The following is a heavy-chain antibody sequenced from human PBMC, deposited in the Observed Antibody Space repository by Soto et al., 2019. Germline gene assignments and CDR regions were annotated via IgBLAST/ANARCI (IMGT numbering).Heavy chain of an antibody. CDR2: IIDSGAST. J-gene: IGHJ6*02. Sequence: GGSLRLSCAASGFTSSSCAMGWVRQAQGKGLEWVSDIIDSGASTHYADSVKGRFTISRDNSKSTLYLQMNSLRAEDTALYYCAKGRSYYYYYGVDVWGQGTTVTVSS. V-gene: IGHV3-23*01. CDR1: GFTSSSCA. CDR3: AKGRSYYYYYGVDV.